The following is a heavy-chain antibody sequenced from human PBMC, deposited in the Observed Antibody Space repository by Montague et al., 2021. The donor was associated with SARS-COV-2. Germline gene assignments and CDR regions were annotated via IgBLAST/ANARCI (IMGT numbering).Heavy chain of an antibody. CDR2: IYYSGST. CDR1: GGAINSSSYY. Sequence: SETRSLTCTVSGGAINSSSYYWGWIRQPPGKGLEWIGSIYYSGSTYYNPSLKSRVTISVDTSKNQFPLKLSSVTAADTAVYYCARDTRITMLVVVNRYGMDVWGQGTTVTVSS. J-gene: IGHJ6*02. CDR3: ARDTRITMLVVVNRYGMDV. V-gene: IGHV4-39*06. D-gene: IGHD3-22*01.